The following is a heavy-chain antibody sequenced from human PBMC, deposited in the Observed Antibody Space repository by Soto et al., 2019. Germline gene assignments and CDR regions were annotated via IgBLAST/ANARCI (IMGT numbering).Heavy chain of an antibody. CDR2: IVVGSGNT. CDR3: AAVDIVVVPAAMGSGYYYYYMDV. D-gene: IGHD2-2*01. Sequence: ASVKVSCKASGFTFTSSAMQWVRQARGQRLEWIGWIVVGSGNTNYAQKFQERVTITRDMSKSTAYMELSSLRSEDTAVYYCAAVDIVVVPAAMGSGYYYYYMDVWGKGTTVTVSS. J-gene: IGHJ6*03. V-gene: IGHV1-58*02. CDR1: GFTFTSSA.